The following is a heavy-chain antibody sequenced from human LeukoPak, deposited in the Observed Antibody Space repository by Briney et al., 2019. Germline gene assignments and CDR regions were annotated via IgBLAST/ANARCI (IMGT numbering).Heavy chain of an antibody. CDR3: ARAGDYDFWSGYYPENYYYYGMDV. D-gene: IGHD3-3*01. J-gene: IGHJ6*02. Sequence: SETLSLTCTVSGGSISSYYWSWIRQPPGKGLEWIGYIYYSGSTNYNPSLKSRVTISVDTSKNQLSLKLSSVTAADTAVYYCARAGDYDFWSGYYPENYYYYGMDVWGQGTTVTVSS. CDR2: IYYSGST. V-gene: IGHV4-59*01. CDR1: GGSISSYY.